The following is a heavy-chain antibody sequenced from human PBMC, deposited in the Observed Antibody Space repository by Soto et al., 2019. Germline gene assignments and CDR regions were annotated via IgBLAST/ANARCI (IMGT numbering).Heavy chain of an antibody. D-gene: IGHD6-6*01. CDR3: ARGAAIAARPGNWFDP. CDR2: INHSGST. J-gene: IGHJ5*02. CDR1: GGSFSGYY. V-gene: IGHV4-34*01. Sequence: QVQLQQWGAGLLKPSETLSLTCAVYGGSFSGYYWSWIRQPPGKGLEWIGEINHSGSTNYNPSLRSRVTISVDTSKNQFSRKLSSVTAADTAVYYCARGAAIAARPGNWFDPWGQGTLVTVSS.